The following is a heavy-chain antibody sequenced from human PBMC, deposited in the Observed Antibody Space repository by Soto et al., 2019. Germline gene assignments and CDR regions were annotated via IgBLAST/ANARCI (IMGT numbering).Heavy chain of an antibody. CDR2: ISAYNGNT. V-gene: IGHV1-18*01. J-gene: IGHJ6*02. CDR3: AREGGGQYGGKNPGHENGMDV. Sequence: QVQLVQSGAEVKKPGASVKVSCKASGYTFTSCGISWVRQAPGQGLEWMGWISAYNGNTNYAQKLQGRVTMTTDTSTSTAYMELRSLRSDDTAVYYCAREGGGQYGGKNPGHENGMDVWGQGTTVTVSS. D-gene: IGHD2-15*01. CDR1: GYTFTSCG.